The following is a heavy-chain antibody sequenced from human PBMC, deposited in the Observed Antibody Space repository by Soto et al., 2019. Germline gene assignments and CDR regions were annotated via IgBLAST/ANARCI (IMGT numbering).Heavy chain of an antibody. CDR1: GGTFSSYA. CDR3: ARAPTMVRGVKGYYYGMDV. CDR2: IIPIFGTA. D-gene: IGHD3-10*01. V-gene: IGHV1-69*13. Sequence: RASVKVSCKASGGTFSSYAISWVRQAPGQGLEWMGGIIPIFGTANYAQKFQGRDTITADESTSTAYMELSSLRSEDTAVYYCARAPTMVRGVKGYYYGMDVWGQGTTVTVSS. J-gene: IGHJ6*02.